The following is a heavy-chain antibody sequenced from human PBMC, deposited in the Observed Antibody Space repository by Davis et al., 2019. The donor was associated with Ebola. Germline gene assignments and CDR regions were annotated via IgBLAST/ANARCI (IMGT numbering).Heavy chain of an antibody. J-gene: IGHJ5*02. D-gene: IGHD6-6*01. CDR3: ARVCRSSSSSGWFDP. V-gene: IGHV3-74*01. CDR2: INSDGSST. Sequence: HTGGSLRLSCAASGFTVSSNHMSWVRQAPGKGLVWVSRINSDGSSTSYADSVKGRFTISRDNAKNTLYLQMNSLRAEDTAVYYCARVCRSSSSSGWFDPWGQGTLVTVSS. CDR1: GFTVSSNH.